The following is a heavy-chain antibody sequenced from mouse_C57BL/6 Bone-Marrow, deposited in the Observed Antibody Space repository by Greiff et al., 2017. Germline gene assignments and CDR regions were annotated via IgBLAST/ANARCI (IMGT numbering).Heavy chain of an antibody. J-gene: IGHJ1*03. CDR2: ISDGGSYT. Sequence: EVKLMESGGGLVKPGGSLKLSCAASGFTFSSYAMSWVRQTPEKRLEWVATISDGGSYTYYPDNVKGRFTISRDNAKNNLYLQMSHLKSEDTAMYYYASDWTVVALYWYFDDWGTGTTVTVSS. D-gene: IGHD1-1*01. V-gene: IGHV5-4*03. CDR3: ASDWTVVALYWYFDD. CDR1: GFTFSSYA.